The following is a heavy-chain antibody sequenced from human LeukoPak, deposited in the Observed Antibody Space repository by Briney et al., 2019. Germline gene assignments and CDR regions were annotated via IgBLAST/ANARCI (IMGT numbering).Heavy chain of an antibody. Sequence: SETLSLTCIVSGGFISNSIYYWAWIRQPPGEGLEWIGSIHYSGKTYYYPSLKSQVTMSVDTSKNQFSLKLSSVTAADTAVYYCARRCGGDCYSKMGLDPWGQGTAVTVSS. CDR3: ARRCGGDCYSKMGLDP. J-gene: IGHJ5*02. V-gene: IGHV4-39*01. CDR2: IHYSGKT. CDR1: GGFISNSIYY. D-gene: IGHD2-21*02.